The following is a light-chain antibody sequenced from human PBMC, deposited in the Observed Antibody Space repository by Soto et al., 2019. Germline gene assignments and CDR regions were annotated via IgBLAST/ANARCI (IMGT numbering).Light chain of an antibody. V-gene: IGLV2-14*01. Sequence: QSALTQPASVSGSPGQSITISCTGTSSDVGRYNFVSWYQQHPGKAPKLIIYEVNNRPSGVSNRFSGSKSANTASLTISGLQAEDEPDYYCNSYISNNIPYVFGTGTKVTVL. J-gene: IGLJ1*01. CDR3: NSYISNNIPYV. CDR2: EVN. CDR1: SSDVGRYNF.